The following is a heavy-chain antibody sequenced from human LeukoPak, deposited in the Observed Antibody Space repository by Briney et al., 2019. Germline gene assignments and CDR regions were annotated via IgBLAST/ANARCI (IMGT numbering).Heavy chain of an antibody. CDR1: GFTVSSND. Sequence: GGSLRLSCAASGFTVSSNDMSWVRQAPGKGLEWVSVIYSGGSTYYADSVKGRFPISRDNSKNTLYLQMNSLRAEDTAVYYCARERRYSGYLWGQGTLVTVSS. CDR3: ARERRYSGYL. V-gene: IGHV3-66*01. D-gene: IGHD5-12*01. J-gene: IGHJ5*02. CDR2: IYSGGST.